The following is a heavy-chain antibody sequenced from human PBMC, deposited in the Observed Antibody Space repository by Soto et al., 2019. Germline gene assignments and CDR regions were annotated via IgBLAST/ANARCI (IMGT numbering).Heavy chain of an antibody. J-gene: IGHJ4*02. Sequence: GASVKVSCKASGYTFTSYYMHWVRQAPGQVLEWMGIINPSGGSTSYAQKFQGRVTMTRDTSTSTVYMELSSLRSEDTAVYYCAREPGIAADPYYFDYWGQGTLVTVSS. CDR2: INPSGGST. CDR3: AREPGIAADPYYFDY. V-gene: IGHV1-46*01. CDR1: GYTFTSYY. D-gene: IGHD6-13*01.